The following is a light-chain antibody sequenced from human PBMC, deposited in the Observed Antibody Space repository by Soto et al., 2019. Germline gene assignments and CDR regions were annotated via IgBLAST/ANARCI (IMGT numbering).Light chain of an antibody. CDR2: AAS. Sequence: DIQLTQSPSFLSTSVGDRVTITCRASQAISSYFAWYQQKPGKAPRLLIYAASTLQSGVPSRFSGKGSGTEFTLTISSLLPEDFATYYCQQLNSYPYTFGQGTKLEIK. CDR3: QQLNSYPYT. J-gene: IGKJ2*01. CDR1: QAISSY. V-gene: IGKV1-9*01.